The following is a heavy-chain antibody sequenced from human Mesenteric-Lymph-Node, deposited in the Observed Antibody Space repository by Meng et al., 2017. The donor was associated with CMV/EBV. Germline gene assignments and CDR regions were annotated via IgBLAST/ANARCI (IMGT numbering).Heavy chain of an antibody. Sequence: SVKVSCKASGYTFTSYDFNWVRQAPAQGLESMGGIIPIFGTPNYAQKFQGRVTITTDESTSTAYMELSSLRSEDTAVYYCAGAYQYYAMDVWGQGTTVTVSS. V-gene: IGHV1-69*05. CDR3: AGAYQYYAMDV. J-gene: IGHJ6*02. D-gene: IGHD4/OR15-4a*01. CDR1: GYTFTSYD. CDR2: IIPIFGTP.